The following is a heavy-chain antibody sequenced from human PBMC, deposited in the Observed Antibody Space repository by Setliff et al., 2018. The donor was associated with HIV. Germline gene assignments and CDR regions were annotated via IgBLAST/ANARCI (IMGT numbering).Heavy chain of an antibody. CDR3: TSSPFRFYGDHNQDY. CDR1: GLTLGDYA. J-gene: IGHJ4*02. CDR2: IRSKTYGGTT. D-gene: IGHD4-17*01. Sequence: GGSLRLSCTASGLTLGDYAMSWVRQAPGKGLEWVGFIRSKTYGGTTEYAASVKGRFTISRDDSKSIAYLQMNSLKTEDTGVYYCTSSPFRFYGDHNQDYWGQGTL. V-gene: IGHV3-49*04.